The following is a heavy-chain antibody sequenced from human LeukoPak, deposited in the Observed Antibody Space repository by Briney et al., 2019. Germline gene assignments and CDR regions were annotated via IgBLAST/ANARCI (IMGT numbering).Heavy chain of an antibody. J-gene: IGHJ4*02. Sequence: SETLSLTCTVSGGSISSYYWSWIRQPPGKGLEWIGYIYYSGSTNYNPSLKSRVTISVDTSKNQFSLKLSSVTPEDTAVYYCARTGIAAAGDYWGQGTLVTVSS. D-gene: IGHD6-13*01. CDR1: GGSISSYY. V-gene: IGHV4-59*12. CDR2: IYYSGST. CDR3: ARTGIAAAGDY.